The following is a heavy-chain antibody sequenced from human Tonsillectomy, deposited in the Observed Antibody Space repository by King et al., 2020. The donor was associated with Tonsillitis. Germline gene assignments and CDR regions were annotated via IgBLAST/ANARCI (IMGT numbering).Heavy chain of an antibody. CDR1: GYTFTSYY. CDR2: INPSGGST. Sequence: VQLVESGAEVKKPGASVKVSCKASGYTFTSYYMHWVRQAPGQGLEWMGIINPSGGSTSYAQKFQGRVTMTRDTSTSTVYMELSSLRSEDTAVYYCARGGRIAARQPRRVDYWGQGTLVTVSS. J-gene: IGHJ4*02. CDR3: ARGGRIAARQPRRVDY. V-gene: IGHV1-46*01. D-gene: IGHD6-6*01.